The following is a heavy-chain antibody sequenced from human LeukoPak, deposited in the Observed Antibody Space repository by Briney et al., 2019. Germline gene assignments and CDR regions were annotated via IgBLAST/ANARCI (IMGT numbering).Heavy chain of an antibody. V-gene: IGHV3-21*01. CDR2: ISSSSSYI. J-gene: IGHJ4*02. D-gene: IGHD2-15*01. CDR3: ARGGAVVAANFGY. Sequence: SGGSLRLSCAASGFTFRSYSMNWVRQAPGKGLEWVSSISSSSSYIYYADSVKGRFTISRDNAKNSLYLQMNSLRAEDTAVYYCARGGAVVAANFGYWGQGTLVTVSS. CDR1: GFTFRSYS.